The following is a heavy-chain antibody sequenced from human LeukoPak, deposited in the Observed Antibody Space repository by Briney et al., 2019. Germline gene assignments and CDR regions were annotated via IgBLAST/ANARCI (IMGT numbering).Heavy chain of an antibody. CDR1: GYTFTGYY. D-gene: IGHD5-24*01. J-gene: IGHJ4*02. CDR2: INPNSGGT. CDR3: ARERTRSEGFDY. V-gene: IGHV1-2*06. Sequence: ASVKVSCKASGYTFTGYYMHWVRQAPGQGLEWMGRINPNSGGTNYAQKFQGRVTMTRDTSISTAYMELSRLRSDDTAVYYCARERTRSEGFDYWGQGTLVTVSS.